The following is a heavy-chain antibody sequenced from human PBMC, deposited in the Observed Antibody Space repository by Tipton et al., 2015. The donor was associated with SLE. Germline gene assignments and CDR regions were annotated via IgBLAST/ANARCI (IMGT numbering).Heavy chain of an antibody. Sequence: LRLSCTVSGGSISSYYWSWIRQPAGKGLEWIGRIYTSGSTNYNPPLKSRVTMSVDTSKNQFSLKLSSVTAAGTAVYYCARDGAMIVPRGSFDIWGQGTMVTVSS. V-gene: IGHV4-4*07. CDR3: ARDGAMIVPRGSFDI. J-gene: IGHJ3*02. D-gene: IGHD3-22*01. CDR1: GGSISSYY. CDR2: IYTSGST.